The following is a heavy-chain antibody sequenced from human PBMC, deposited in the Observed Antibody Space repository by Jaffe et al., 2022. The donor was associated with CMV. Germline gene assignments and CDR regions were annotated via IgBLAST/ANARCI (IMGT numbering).Heavy chain of an antibody. CDR1: GFTFSSYS. V-gene: IGHV3-21*01. CDR3: AREALWELPLFDY. J-gene: IGHJ4*02. CDR2: ISSSSSYI. Sequence: EVQLVESGGGLVKPGGSLRLSCAASGFTFSSYSMNWVRQAPGKGLEWVSSISSSSSYIYYADSVKGRFTISRDNAKNSLYLQMNSLRAEDTAVYYCAREALWELPLFDYWGQGTLVTVSS. D-gene: IGHD1-26*01.